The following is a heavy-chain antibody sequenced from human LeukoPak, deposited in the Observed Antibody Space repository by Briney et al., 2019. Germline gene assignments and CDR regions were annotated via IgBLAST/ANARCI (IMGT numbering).Heavy chain of an antibody. Sequence: GRSLRLSCAASGFTFSSYGMHWVRQASGKGLEWVAVIWYDGSNKYYADSVKGRFTISRDNSKNTLYLQMNSLRAEDTAVYYCAKEAGYSSGWYHAFDIWGQGTMVTVSS. CDR3: AKEAGYSSGWYHAFDI. D-gene: IGHD6-19*01. CDR2: IWYDGSNK. CDR1: GFTFSSYG. J-gene: IGHJ3*02. V-gene: IGHV3-33*06.